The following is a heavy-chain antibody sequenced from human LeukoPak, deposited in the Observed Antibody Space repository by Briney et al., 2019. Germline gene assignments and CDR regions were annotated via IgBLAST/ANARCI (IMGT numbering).Heavy chain of an antibody. D-gene: IGHD1-20*01. V-gene: IGHV3-21*01. CDR3: ARLLVYNSGGEAFDH. CDR1: GFTFSSYN. J-gene: IGHJ4*02. CDR2: ITSGSSYI. Sequence: GGSLRLSCAASGFTFSSYNMNWVRQAPGQGLEWVSSITSGSSYIYYADSVKGRFTISRDNAKNSLYLQMNSLRAEDTAVYYCARLLVYNSGGEAFDHWGQGTLVTVSS.